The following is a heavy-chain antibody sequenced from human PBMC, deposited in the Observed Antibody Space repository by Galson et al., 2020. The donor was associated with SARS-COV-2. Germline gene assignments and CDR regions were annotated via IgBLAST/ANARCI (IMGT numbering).Heavy chain of an antibody. J-gene: IGHJ5*02. CDR1: GYTHTELS. CDR2: FDPEDGET. V-gene: IGHV1-24*01. D-gene: IGHD2-2*01. CDR3: ATGPPFCSSTSCSNWFDP. Sequence: ASVNVSCKVSGYTHTELSMHWVRQAPGKGLEWMGGFDPEDGETIYEQKFQGRVTMTEDTSTDTAYMELSRLRSEDTAVYYCATGPPFCSSTSCSNWFDPWGQGTLVTVSS.